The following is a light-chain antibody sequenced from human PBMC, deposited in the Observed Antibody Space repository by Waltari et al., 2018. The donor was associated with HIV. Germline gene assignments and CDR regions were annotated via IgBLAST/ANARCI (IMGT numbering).Light chain of an antibody. V-gene: IGLV2-23*01. CDR1: SSDVGSYTP. Sequence: QSALTQHATVSGSPGQSITIPCTATSSDVGSYTPVSWYQQHPGKAPKLMIHEDTKRPSGVSNRFSGSKSGNTASLTISGLLAEDEAEYYCCSYADSSLVFGTGTKVSVL. J-gene: IGLJ1*01. CDR2: EDT. CDR3: CSYADSSLV.